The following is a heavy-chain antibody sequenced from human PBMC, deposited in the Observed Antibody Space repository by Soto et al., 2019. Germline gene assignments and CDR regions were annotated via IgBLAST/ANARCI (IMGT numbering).Heavy chain of an antibody. V-gene: IGHV5-51*01. J-gene: IGHJ5*02. CDR3: VRQGVRSSGWFDI. CDR1: GYTFTNNW. CDR2: IHPRDSDA. D-gene: IGHD3-22*01. Sequence: PGESLKISCKGSGYTFTNNWIGWVRQKPGKGLEWMGLIHPRDSDARYSPSFQGQVTFSADRSTSTAYLQWTNVQASDSAMYYCVRQGVRSSGWFDIWGQGTQVTVSS.